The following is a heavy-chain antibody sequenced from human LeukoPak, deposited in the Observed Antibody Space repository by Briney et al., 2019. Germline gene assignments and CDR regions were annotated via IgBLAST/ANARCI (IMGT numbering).Heavy chain of an antibody. Sequence: GESLGISFKGSGYPFNSHWIAWVRPMPGKGLDLSGIIYPDDSDTSYSPSFQGQVTISADKSNRPAYLQWGSLKATDTATYYCAIIGAGSRAFDYWGQGTLVTVSS. D-gene: IGHD5-12*01. CDR1: GYPFNSHW. V-gene: IGHV5-51*01. CDR3: AIIGAGSRAFDY. CDR2: IYPDDSDT. J-gene: IGHJ4*02.